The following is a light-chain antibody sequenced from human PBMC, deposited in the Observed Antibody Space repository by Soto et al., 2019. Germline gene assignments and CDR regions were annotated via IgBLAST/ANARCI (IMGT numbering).Light chain of an antibody. V-gene: IGLV2-11*01. Sequence: QSVLTQPRSVSGSPGQSVTISCTGTSSDVGGYNYVSWYQQHPGKAPKLMIYDVSKRPSGVPDRFSGSKSGNTASLTISGLQAEDEADYYCCSYAGSYTSFGGGTKLT. CDR1: SSDVGGYNY. CDR3: CSYAGSYTS. CDR2: DVS. J-gene: IGLJ2*01.